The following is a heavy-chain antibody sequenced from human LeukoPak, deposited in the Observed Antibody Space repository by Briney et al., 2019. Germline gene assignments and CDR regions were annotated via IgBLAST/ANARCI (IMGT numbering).Heavy chain of an antibody. D-gene: IGHD4-23*01. CDR2: ISGGGVTT. Sequence: GGSLRLSCAASGFTFSSYAMSWVRQAPGQGLEWVSVISGGGVTTYYADSVKGRFTISRDNSKNTVYLQMNSLRAEDTAVYYCAKLGGNSIVYGFDIWGQGTMVTVSS. J-gene: IGHJ3*02. CDR1: GFTFSSYA. V-gene: IGHV3-23*01. CDR3: AKLGGNSIVYGFDI.